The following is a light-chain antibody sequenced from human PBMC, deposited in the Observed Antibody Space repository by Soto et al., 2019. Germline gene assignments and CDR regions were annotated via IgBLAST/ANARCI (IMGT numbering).Light chain of an antibody. CDR3: SSYTSSSTRV. Sequence: QSALPQPASVSGSPGQSITISCTGTSSDVGGYNYVSWYQHHPGKAPKLMIYEVSNRPSGVSNRFSGAKSGNTASLTISGLQAEDEADYYCSSYTSSSTRVFGGGTKLTVL. CDR2: EVS. J-gene: IGLJ3*02. V-gene: IGLV2-14*01. CDR1: SSDVGGYNY.